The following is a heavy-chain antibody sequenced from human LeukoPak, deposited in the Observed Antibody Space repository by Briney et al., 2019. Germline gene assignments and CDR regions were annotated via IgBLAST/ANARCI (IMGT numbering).Heavy chain of an antibody. Sequence: SETLSLTCAAYGGSFSGYYWSWIRRPPGKGLEWIGSIYYSGSTYYNPSLKSRVTISVDTSKDQFSLKLSSVTAADTAVYYCARRRGYSSPMDVWGKGTTVTISS. J-gene: IGHJ6*03. CDR3: ARRRGYSSPMDV. CDR1: GGSFSGYY. V-gene: IGHV4-34*01. CDR2: IYYSGST. D-gene: IGHD5-18*01.